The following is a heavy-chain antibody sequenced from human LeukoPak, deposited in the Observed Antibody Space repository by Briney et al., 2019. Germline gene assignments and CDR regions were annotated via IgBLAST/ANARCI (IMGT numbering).Heavy chain of an antibody. J-gene: IGHJ3*02. D-gene: IGHD1-26*01. Sequence: ASVKVSCKASGGTFSSYAISWVRQAPGQGLEWMGRIIPILGIANYAQKFQGRVTITADKSTSTAYMELSSLRSEDTAVYYCVRDGSGSYFGAFDIWGQGTMVTVSS. CDR1: GGTFSSYA. CDR2: IIPILGIA. CDR3: VRDGSGSYFGAFDI. V-gene: IGHV1-69*04.